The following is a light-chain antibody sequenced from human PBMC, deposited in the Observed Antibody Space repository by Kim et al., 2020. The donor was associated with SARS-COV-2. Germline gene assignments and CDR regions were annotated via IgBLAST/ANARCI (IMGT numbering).Light chain of an antibody. CDR3: QQYGTSPIP. CDR2: GAS. J-gene: IGKJ5*01. V-gene: IGKV3-20*01. Sequence: EIVLTQSPGTLSLSPGERATLSCRASQSVRSSYLAWYQQKPGQSPRLLIYGASSRATGIPDRFSGSGSGTDFTLTISRLEPEDFAVYYCQQYGTSPIPFGQGTRLEIK. CDR1: QSVRSSY.